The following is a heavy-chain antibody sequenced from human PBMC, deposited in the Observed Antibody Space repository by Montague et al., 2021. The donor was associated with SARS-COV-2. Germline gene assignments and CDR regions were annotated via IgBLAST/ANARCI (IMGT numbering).Heavy chain of an antibody. CDR1: GYTFTVNS. CDR2: INPGSGGT. J-gene: IGHJ3*01. D-gene: IGHD2-15*01. V-gene: IGHV1-2*02. Sequence: SVKVSCKASGYTFTVNSIHWVRQAPGQGPEWMGWINPGSGGTNYAKKFQGRVTMTRDTSISTTYMELTGLRSGDTALYYCARGHVDSVFDAFDLWGHGTMVTVSS. CDR3: ARGHVDSVFDAFDL.